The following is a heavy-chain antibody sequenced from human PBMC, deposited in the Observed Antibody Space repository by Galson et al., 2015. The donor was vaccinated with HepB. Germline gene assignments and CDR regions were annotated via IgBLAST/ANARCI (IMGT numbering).Heavy chain of an antibody. V-gene: IGHV1-69*13. CDR2: IIPIYGTT. J-gene: IGHJ4*02. D-gene: IGHD3-22*01. Sequence: SVKVSCKASGGSFTSYAISWVRQAPGQGLEWMGGIIPIYGTTSYAQKFQGRVTITADESTVTVYLELSSLRSEDTALYYCASGNYFDSGGYHYLGRYYFDDWGPGTLVAFSA. CDR3: ASGNYFDSGGYHYLGRYYFDD. CDR1: GGSFTSYA.